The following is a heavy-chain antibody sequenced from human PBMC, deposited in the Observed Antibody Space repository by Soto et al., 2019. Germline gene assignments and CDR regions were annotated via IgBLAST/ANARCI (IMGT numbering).Heavy chain of an antibody. Sequence: ASVKVSCKASGFTFTSSAVQWVRQARGQRLEWIGWIVVGSGNTNYAQKFQERVTITRDMSTSTAYMELSSLRSEDTAVYYCATLRSSILPLQGAFDIWGQGTMVTVSS. CDR1: GFTFTSSA. V-gene: IGHV1-58*01. J-gene: IGHJ3*02. CDR2: IVVGSGNT. CDR3: ATLRSSILPLQGAFDI. D-gene: IGHD2-21*01.